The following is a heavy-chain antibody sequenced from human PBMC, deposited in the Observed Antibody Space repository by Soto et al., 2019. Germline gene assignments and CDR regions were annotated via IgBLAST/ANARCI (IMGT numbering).Heavy chain of an antibody. CDR3: AKFWEGYYDSRGYFEY. CDR2: ISGSGGST. D-gene: IGHD3-22*01. V-gene: IGHV3-23*01. CDR1: GFTFSGYA. J-gene: IGHJ4*02. Sequence: GGSLRLSCAASGFTFSGYAMSWVRQAPGKGLEWVSAISGSGGSTYYADSVKGRFTISRANSKNTLYLQMNSLRAEDTAVYYCAKFWEGYYDSRGYFEYWGQGTLVTVSS.